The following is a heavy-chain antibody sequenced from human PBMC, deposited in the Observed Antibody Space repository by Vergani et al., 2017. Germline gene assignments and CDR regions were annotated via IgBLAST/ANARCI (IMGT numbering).Heavy chain of an antibody. J-gene: IGHJ3*02. CDR3: AKGGLQWLDYDAFDI. CDR1: GFTFSSYS. D-gene: IGHD6-19*01. V-gene: IGHV3-9*01. Sequence: VQLVESGGGVVQPGRSLRLSCAASGFTFSSYSMNWVRQAPGKGLEWVSGISWNSGSIGYADSVKGRFTISRDNAKNSLYLQMNSLRGEDTALYYCAKGGLQWLDYDAFDIWGQGTMVTVSS. CDR2: ISWNSGSI.